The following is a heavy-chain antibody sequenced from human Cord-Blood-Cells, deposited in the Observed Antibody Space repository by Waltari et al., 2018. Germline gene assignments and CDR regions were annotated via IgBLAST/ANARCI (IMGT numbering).Heavy chain of an antibody. CDR2: INAGNGNT. CDR3: ARGGRIAANWFDP. V-gene: IGHV1-3*01. Sequence: APGQGLEWMGWINAGNGNTKYSQKFQGRVTITRDTSASTAYMELSSLRSEDTAVYYCARGGRIAANWFDPWGQGTLVTVSS. J-gene: IGHJ5*02. D-gene: IGHD6-13*01.